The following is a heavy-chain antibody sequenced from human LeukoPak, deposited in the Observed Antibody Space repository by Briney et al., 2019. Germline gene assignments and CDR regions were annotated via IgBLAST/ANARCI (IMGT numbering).Heavy chain of an antibody. J-gene: IGHJ3*02. CDR1: GYTFTGYY. CDR2: INPNSGGT. D-gene: IGHD5-18*01. CDR3: AREVHWLWYSYGSPSGAFDI. Sequence: ASVKVSCKASGYTFTGYYMHWVRQAPGQGLEWMGWINPNSGGTNYAQKFEGRVTMTRDTSISTAYMELSSLRSDDTAVYYCAREVHWLWYSYGSPSGAFDIWGQGTMVTVSS. V-gene: IGHV1-2*02.